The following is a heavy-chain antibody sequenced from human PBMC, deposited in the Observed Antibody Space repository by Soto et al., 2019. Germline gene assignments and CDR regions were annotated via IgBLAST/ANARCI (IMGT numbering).Heavy chain of an antibody. V-gene: IGHV3-64*01. CDR1: GFTLSDFS. D-gene: IGHD5-12*01. CDR3: ARVSARGQAAFDI. CDR2: ISYKGGST. Sequence: EVQLVESGGGLVQPGGSLRLSCAASGFTLSDFSMHWVRQAAGKGLEFVSAISYKGGSTYYANSVKGRFTISRDNSKNTLYLQMGSLRAEDMAVYYCARVSARGQAAFDIWGQGTRVTVSS. J-gene: IGHJ3*02.